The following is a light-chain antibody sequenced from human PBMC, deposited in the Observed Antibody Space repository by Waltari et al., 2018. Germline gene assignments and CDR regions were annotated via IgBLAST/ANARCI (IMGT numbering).Light chain of an antibody. Sequence: SYELTQTPSVSVSPGQTARITCSGHELPRKYAYWFQQKSGQAPRLVIYGETKRPSGIPERFSGSSSGTVATLTITGAQLDDEADYYCYSSDSTGLRVFGGGTTVVVL. CDR3: YSSDSTGLRV. J-gene: IGLJ1*01. CDR2: GET. CDR1: ELPRKY. V-gene: IGLV3-10*01.